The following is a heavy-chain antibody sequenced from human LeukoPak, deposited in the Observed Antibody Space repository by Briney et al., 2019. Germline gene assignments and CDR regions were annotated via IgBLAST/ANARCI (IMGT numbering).Heavy chain of an antibody. D-gene: IGHD1-7*01. V-gene: IGHV3-74*01. Sequence: GGSLRLSCAASGFTFSSYWTHWVRQAPGKGLVWVSRINSDGSSTSYADSVKGRFTISRDNAKNTLYLQVNSLRVDDTAVYYCARAPWNYPKWFDPWGQGTLVTVSS. CDR1: GFTFSSYW. CDR2: INSDGSST. J-gene: IGHJ5*02. CDR3: ARAPWNYPKWFDP.